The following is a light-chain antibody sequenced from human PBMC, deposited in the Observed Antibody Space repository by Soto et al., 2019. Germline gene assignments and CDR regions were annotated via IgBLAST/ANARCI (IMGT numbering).Light chain of an antibody. CDR2: GAS. CDR1: QSVPSDY. CDR3: QKYGSSPYT. V-gene: IGKV3-20*01. Sequence: EIVLTQSPGTLSLSPGERATLSCRASQSVPSDYLAWYQQKPGQAPRLLLYGASNRATGIPDRFSGSGSGTDFTLIISRLEPEDFAVYACQKYGSSPYTFGQGTKREIK. J-gene: IGKJ2*01.